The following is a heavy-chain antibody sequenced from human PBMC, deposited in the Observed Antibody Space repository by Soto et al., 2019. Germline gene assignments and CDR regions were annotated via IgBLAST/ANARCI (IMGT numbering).Heavy chain of an antibody. CDR2: IYYSGRT. CDR1: GGSISSGGYY. V-gene: IGHV4-31*03. J-gene: IGHJ5*02. CDR3: ARERASWNWFDP. Sequence: QVQLQESGPGLVKPSQTLSLTCTVSGGSISSGGYYWSWIRQHPGKGLEWIGYIYYSGRTYYNPSLKSRVTISVDTSKNQFSLKLSSVTAADTAVYYCARERASWNWFDPWGQGTLVTVSS.